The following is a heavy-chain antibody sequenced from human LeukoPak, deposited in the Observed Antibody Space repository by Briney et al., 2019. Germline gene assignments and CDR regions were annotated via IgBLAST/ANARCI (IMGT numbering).Heavy chain of an antibody. CDR2: IYYSGST. D-gene: IGHD2-2*01. J-gene: IGHJ4*02. Sequence: PSQTLSFTCTVSGGSISSGEYYWSWIRQPPGKGQEWIGYIYYSGSTYYNPSLKSRVTISVDTSKNQFSLELSSVTAADTAVYYCARDVYCSSTSCYPHWGPGTLVTVSS. V-gene: IGHV4-30-4*08. CDR1: GGSISSGEYY. CDR3: ARDVYCSSTSCYPH.